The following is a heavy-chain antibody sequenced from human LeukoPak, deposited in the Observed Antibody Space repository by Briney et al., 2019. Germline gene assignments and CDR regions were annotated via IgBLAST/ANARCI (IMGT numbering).Heavy chain of an antibody. CDR3: ARDYSTVTTFFDY. J-gene: IGHJ4*02. CDR1: GYSISSGYY. Sequence: ETLSLTCTVSGYSISSGYYWGWVRQAPGKGLEWVSYITGGSTTIYYADSVKGRFTISRDNAKNSLYLQMNSLRAEDTAVYYCARDYSTVTTFFDYWGQGTLVTVSS. CDR2: ITGGSTTI. D-gene: IGHD4-17*01. V-gene: IGHV3-48*01.